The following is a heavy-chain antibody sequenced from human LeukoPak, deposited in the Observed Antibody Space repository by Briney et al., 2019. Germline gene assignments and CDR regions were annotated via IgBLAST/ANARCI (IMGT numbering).Heavy chain of an antibody. V-gene: IGHV1-18*01. J-gene: IGHJ4*02. CDR3: ARQVDTTMALPDY. D-gene: IGHD5-18*01. CDR1: GYTFTSYG. Sequence: GASVKVSCKTSGYTFTSYGVSWVRQAPGQRLEWMGWISTYNYNTYFAQKFRGRVTLTKDTSTSTVYTELRNLRSDDSAIYYCARQVDTTMALPDYWGQGTLVTVSS. CDR2: ISTYNYNT.